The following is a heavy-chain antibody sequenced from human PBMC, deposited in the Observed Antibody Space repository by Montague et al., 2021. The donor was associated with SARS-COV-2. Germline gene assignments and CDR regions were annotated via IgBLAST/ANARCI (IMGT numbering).Heavy chain of an antibody. V-gene: IGHV4-59*01. J-gene: IGHJ6*02. CDR1: GGSTNYYY. CDR3: AGVARYCTNGVCQSYYYCGLDV. D-gene: IGHD2-8*01. Sequence: SETLSLTCSVSGGSTNYYYWSWIRQPPGKGLEWIGYMYYSGSTNXNPSLKSRLTMSIDTSKNQFSLKLRSVTAADTAVYYCAGVARYCTNGVCQSYYYCGLDVWGQGTTVTVSS. CDR2: MYYSGST.